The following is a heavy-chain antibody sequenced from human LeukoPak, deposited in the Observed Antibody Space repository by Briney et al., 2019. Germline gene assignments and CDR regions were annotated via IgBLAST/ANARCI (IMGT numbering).Heavy chain of an antibody. V-gene: IGHV3-64*01. Sequence: GGSLRLSCAASGFTFSSYAMHWVRQAPGKGLEYVSAISSDGGSTYYANSVKGRFTISRDHSKNTLYLQMGSLRAEDMAVYYCARNRGGNDVFDIWGQGIMVTVSS. CDR2: ISSDGGST. D-gene: IGHD4-23*01. J-gene: IGHJ3*02. CDR3: ARNRGGNDVFDI. CDR1: GFTFSSYA.